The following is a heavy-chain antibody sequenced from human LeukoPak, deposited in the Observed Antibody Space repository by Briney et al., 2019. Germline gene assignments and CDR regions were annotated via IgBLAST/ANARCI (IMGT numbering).Heavy chain of an antibody. Sequence: GASVKVSCKASGYTFTSYDINWVRQATGQGLEWMGWINPNSGDTGYPQKFQGRVTMTRDTSITTAHMELSSLRSDDTAVYYCARSGFGSGISFDLWGQGTLVTVSS. CDR1: GYTFTSYD. CDR3: ARSGFGSGISFDL. J-gene: IGHJ5*02. D-gene: IGHD3-10*01. CDR2: INPNSGDT. V-gene: IGHV1-8*01.